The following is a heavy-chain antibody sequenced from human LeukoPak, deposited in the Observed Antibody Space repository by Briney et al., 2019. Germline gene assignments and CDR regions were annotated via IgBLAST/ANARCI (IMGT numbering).Heavy chain of an antibody. V-gene: IGHV3-23*01. CDR3: AKGDSSNWYPTWGYYFDY. J-gene: IGHJ4*02. D-gene: IGHD6-13*01. CDR1: GFTFSSYA. CDR2: ISGSGGST. Sequence: PGGSLRLSCAASGFTFSSYAMSWVRQAPGKGLEWVSAISGSGGSTYYADSVKGRFTISRDNSKNTLYLQMNSLRAEDTAVYYCAKGDSSNWYPTWGYYFDYWGQGTLVTVSS.